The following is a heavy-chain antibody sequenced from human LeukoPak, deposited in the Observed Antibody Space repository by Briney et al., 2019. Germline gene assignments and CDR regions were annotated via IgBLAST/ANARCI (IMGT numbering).Heavy chain of an antibody. Sequence: LPGGSLRLPCTASGFTFGDYAMTWVRQAPGKGLEWVGFIRSKVYGGTPEYAASVKGRFTISRDDSQGIAYLQMNSLKTEDTAVYYCTRDQTPYYWGQGTLVTVSS. CDR2: IRSKVYGGTP. J-gene: IGHJ4*02. CDR3: TRDQTPYY. V-gene: IGHV3-49*04. CDR1: GFTFGDYA.